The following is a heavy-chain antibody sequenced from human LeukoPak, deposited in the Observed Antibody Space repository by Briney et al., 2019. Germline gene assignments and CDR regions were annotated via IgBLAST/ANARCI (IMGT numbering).Heavy chain of an antibody. CDR1: GFTFSRYG. D-gene: IGHD6-19*01. CDR2: IWYDGSNQ. V-gene: IGHV3-33*01. J-gene: IGHJ4*02. Sequence: GRSLRLSCAASGFTFSRYGMDWVRQAPGKGLEWVAIIWYDGSNQYYADSVKGRFTISKDNSKNTLYLQMNSLRVEDTAIYYCARDKGASGWYGDYWGQGTLVTVSS. CDR3: ARDKGASGWYGDY.